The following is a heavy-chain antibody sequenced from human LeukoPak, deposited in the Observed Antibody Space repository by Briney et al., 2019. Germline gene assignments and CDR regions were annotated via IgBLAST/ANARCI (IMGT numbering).Heavy chain of an antibody. D-gene: IGHD2-21*02. J-gene: IGHJ4*02. CDR3: ARTDCGGDCYTKLYYFDY. CDR1: GGSISSYY. Sequence: SETLSLTCTVSGGSISSYYWSWIRQPAGKGLEWIGRIYTSGSTNYNPSLKGRVTMSVDTSKNQFSLKLSSVTAADTAVYYCARTDCGGDCYTKLYYFDYWGQGTLVTVSS. V-gene: IGHV4-4*07. CDR2: IYTSGST.